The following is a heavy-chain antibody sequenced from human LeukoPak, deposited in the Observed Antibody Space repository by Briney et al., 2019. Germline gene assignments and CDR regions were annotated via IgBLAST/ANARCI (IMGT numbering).Heavy chain of an antibody. Sequence: GGSLRLSCAASGFTFSSYAMSWVRLAPGKGLEWVSTINGGGVNTHYADSVGGRFTISRDNSKNTLFLQMNSLRDEDTAVYYCAKQLGYCSDGSCYFPYWGQGTLVTVSS. CDR1: GFTFSSYA. CDR2: INGGGVNT. CDR3: AKQLGYCSDGSCYFPY. V-gene: IGHV3-23*01. D-gene: IGHD2-15*01. J-gene: IGHJ4*02.